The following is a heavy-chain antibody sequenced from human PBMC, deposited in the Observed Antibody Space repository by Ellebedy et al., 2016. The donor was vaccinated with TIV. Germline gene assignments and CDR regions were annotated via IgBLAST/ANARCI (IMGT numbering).Heavy chain of an antibody. Sequence: MPSETLSLTCTVSGGSISSSSYYWSWIRQPPGKGLVWIGYIYYSGSTNYNPSLKSRVTISVDTSKNQFSLKLSSVTAADTAVYYCAREVQVGVTARYNWFDPWGQGTLVTVSS. D-gene: IGHD2-21*02. CDR1: GGSISSSSYY. CDR2: IYYSGST. CDR3: AREVQVGVTARYNWFDP. V-gene: IGHV4-61*01. J-gene: IGHJ5*02.